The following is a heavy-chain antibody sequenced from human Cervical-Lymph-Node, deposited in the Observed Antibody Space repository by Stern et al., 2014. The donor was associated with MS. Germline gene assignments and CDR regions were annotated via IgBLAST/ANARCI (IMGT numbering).Heavy chain of an antibody. Sequence: MQLVESGAEVTKPGSSVKVSCKASGGTFSKFPSSWVRQAPGKGLEWMGGIFTVFGTPTYAQEFRGRVTITAGVSTSTVYMELSSLRSDDTAVYYCALSSETSDRWYSLGYDLWGQGTLVTVSS. V-gene: IGHV1-69*01. J-gene: IGHJ5*02. CDR1: GGTFSKFP. CDR2: IFTVFGTP. CDR3: ALSSETSDRWYSLGYDL. D-gene: IGHD6-13*01.